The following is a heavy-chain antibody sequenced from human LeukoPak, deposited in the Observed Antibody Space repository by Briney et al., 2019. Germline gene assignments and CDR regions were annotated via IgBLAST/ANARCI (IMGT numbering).Heavy chain of an antibody. CDR1: GFTVSSNY. V-gene: IGHV3-66*01. J-gene: IGHJ3*02. CDR2: IYSGGST. Sequence: PGGSLRLSCAASGFTVSSNYMSWVRQAPGKGLEWVSVIYSGGSTYYADSVKGRFTISRDNAKNSLYLQMNSLRAEDTAVYYCATWRGDAFDIWGQGTMVTVSS. CDR3: ATWRGDAFDI. D-gene: IGHD3-10*01.